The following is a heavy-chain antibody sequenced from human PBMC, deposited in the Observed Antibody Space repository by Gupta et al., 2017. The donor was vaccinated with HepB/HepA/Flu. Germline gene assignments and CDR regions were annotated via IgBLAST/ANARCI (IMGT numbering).Heavy chain of an antibody. Sequence: DVQLVESGGVVVQPGGSLRLSFAASGFTFDDYPMHWVRHAPGKGLEWVSLISWDGGSTYYADSVKGRFTISRDNSKNSLYLQMNSLRTEDTALYYCAKGGYCSSTSCYDYYYMDVWGKGTTVTVSS. J-gene: IGHJ6*03. V-gene: IGHV3-43*01. CDR3: AKGGYCSSTSCYDYYYMDV. CDR2: ISWDGGST. CDR1: GFTFDDYP. D-gene: IGHD2-2*01.